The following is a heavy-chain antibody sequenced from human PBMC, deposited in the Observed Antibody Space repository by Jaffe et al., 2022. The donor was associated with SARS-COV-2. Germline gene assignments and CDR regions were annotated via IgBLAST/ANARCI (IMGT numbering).Heavy chain of an antibody. J-gene: IGHJ6*02. CDR3: AREGYSSGWYGGYYYYYGMDV. CDR1: GGSISSGSYY. Sequence: QVQLQESGPGLVKPSQTLSLTCTVSGGSISSGSYYWSWIRQPAGKGLEWIGRIYTSGSTNYNPSLKSRVTISVDTSKNQFSLKLSSVTAADTAVYYCAREGYSSGWYGGYYYYYGMDVWGQGTTVTVSS. V-gene: IGHV4-61*02. CDR2: IYTSGST. D-gene: IGHD6-19*01.